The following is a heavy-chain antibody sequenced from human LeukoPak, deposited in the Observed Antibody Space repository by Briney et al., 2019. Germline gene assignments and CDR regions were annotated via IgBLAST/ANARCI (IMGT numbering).Heavy chain of an antibody. Sequence: SVKVSCKSSGGTFSSYAIIWVRQAPGQGLEWMGGIIPIFGTANYAQKFQGRVTITADEFTSTAYMELSSLRSEDTAMYYCARTTVTTLYYYGMDVWGQGTTVTVSS. CDR1: GGTFSSYA. CDR2: IIPIFGTA. D-gene: IGHD4-17*01. CDR3: ARTTVTTLYYYGMDV. J-gene: IGHJ6*02. V-gene: IGHV1-69*13.